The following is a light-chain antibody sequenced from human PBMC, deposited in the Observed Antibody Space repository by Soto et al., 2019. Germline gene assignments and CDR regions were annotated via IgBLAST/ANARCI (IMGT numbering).Light chain of an antibody. Sequence: QSALTQPPSASGSPGQSVTISCTGTSSDVGAYNYVSWYQQYPGKAPKLMIYEVSKRPSGVPDRFSGSKSGKTASLTVSGLQPEDEDDYYCTSYAGSNIWVFVGGTKLTVL. CDR2: EVS. CDR3: TSYAGSNIWV. CDR1: SSDVGAYNY. J-gene: IGLJ3*02. V-gene: IGLV2-8*01.